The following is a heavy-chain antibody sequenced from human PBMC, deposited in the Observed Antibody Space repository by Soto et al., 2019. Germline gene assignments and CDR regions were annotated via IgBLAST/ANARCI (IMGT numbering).Heavy chain of an antibody. CDR1: GFTFGDYA. Sequence: GGSLRLSCTASGFTFGDYAMSWFRQAPGKGLEWVGFIRSNAYGGTTEYAASVKGRFTSSRDDSKSIAYLQMNSLKTEDTAVYYCTRDYYGSGSYMFDYWGQGTLVTVSS. D-gene: IGHD3-10*01. CDR3: TRDYYGSGSYMFDY. J-gene: IGHJ4*02. V-gene: IGHV3-49*03. CDR2: IRSNAYGGTT.